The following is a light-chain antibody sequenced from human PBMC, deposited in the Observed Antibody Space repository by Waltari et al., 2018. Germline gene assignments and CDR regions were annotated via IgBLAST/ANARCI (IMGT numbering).Light chain of an antibody. V-gene: IGKV1-5*03. CDR2: RAS. CDR3: QQYSDDWT. Sequence: DIQMTQSPPTLSASVGDTVSITCRASQSINRWLAWYQQKPGKAPNRLIYRASTLESGVPSRFSGSESGAEFTLTISSLQPDDFATYYCQQYSDDWTFGQGTKVEIK. CDR1: QSINRW. J-gene: IGKJ1*01.